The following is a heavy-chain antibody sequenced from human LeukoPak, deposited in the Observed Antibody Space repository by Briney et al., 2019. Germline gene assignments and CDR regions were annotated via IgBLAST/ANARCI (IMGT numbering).Heavy chain of an antibody. CDR3: ARPLTRGGSYYV. V-gene: IGHV4-39*01. Sequence: SETLSLTCTVSGGSISSGDYYWGWIRQPPGKGLEWIGSIYYSGSTSYNPSLKSRVTISVDTSKNQFSLKLTSVTAADTAVYYCARPLTRGGSYYVWGQGTLVTVSS. J-gene: IGHJ4*02. CDR2: IYYSGST. CDR1: GGSISSGDYY. D-gene: IGHD3-22*01.